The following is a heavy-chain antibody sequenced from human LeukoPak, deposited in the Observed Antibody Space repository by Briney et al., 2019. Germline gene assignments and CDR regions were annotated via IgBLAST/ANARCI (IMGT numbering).Heavy chain of an antibody. D-gene: IGHD4-17*01. Sequence: ASVTVSCKASGYTFTSFGISWVRQAPGQGLEWMGWISVYNGDTNYDQKVLGRVTMTTDTSTSTAYMELRSLRSDDTAVYYCVRDGELTVTRRWFDPWGQGTLVTVSS. J-gene: IGHJ5*02. CDR1: GYTFTSFG. CDR3: VRDGELTVTRRWFDP. V-gene: IGHV1-18*01. CDR2: ISVYNGDT.